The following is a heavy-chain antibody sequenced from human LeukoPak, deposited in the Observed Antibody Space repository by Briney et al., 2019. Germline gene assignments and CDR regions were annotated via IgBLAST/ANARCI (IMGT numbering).Heavy chain of an antibody. V-gene: IGHV3-48*03. Sequence: PGGSLRLSCAASGLTFSSYEMNWVRQAPGKGLEWVSYISSSGSTIYYADSVKGRFTISRDNAKNSLYLQMNSLRAEDTAVYYCAREWFGEFNTGIFDYWGQGTLVTVSS. CDR3: AREWFGEFNTGIFDY. J-gene: IGHJ4*02. CDR2: ISSSGSTI. D-gene: IGHD3-10*01. CDR1: GLTFSSYE.